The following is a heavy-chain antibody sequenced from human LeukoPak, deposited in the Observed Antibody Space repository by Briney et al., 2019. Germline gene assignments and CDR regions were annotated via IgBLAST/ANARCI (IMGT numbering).Heavy chain of an antibody. J-gene: IGHJ4*02. Sequence: GGSLRLSCAASGFTFSNAWMSWVRQAPGKGLEWVGRIKSKTDGGTTDYAAPVKGRFTISRDDSKNTLYLQMNSLKTEDTAVYYCTTDPDDHVWGSYRPYWGQGTLVTVSS. CDR2: IKSKTDGGTT. V-gene: IGHV3-15*01. CDR3: TTDPDDHVWGSYRPY. CDR1: GFTFSNAW. D-gene: IGHD3-16*02.